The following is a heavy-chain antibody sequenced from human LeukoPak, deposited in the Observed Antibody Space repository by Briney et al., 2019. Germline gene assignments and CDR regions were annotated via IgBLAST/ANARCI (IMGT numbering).Heavy chain of an antibody. CDR3: ARANYGGWASVYYYYYMDV. Sequence: ASVKVSCKASGYTFTSNDFNWVRQATGQGLEWMGWMNPNTGKTGYALKFRGRVTLTRNTSISTAYMELSSLTSEDTAVYYCARANYGGWASVYYYYYMDVWGKGTTVTVSS. J-gene: IGHJ6*03. CDR1: GYTFTSND. V-gene: IGHV1-8*01. CDR2: MNPNTGKT. D-gene: IGHD4-23*01.